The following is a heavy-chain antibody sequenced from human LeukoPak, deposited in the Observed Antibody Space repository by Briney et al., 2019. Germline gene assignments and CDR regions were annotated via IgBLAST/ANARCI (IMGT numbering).Heavy chain of an antibody. CDR1: GFTFSSYS. V-gene: IGHV3-48*01. D-gene: IGHD3-3*01. CDR3: ARVSYDFWSGYDYYYMDV. Sequence: GGSLRLSCAASGFTFSSYSMNWVRQAPGKGLEWVSYISSSSSTIYYANAVKGRFTISRDNTKNSLYLQMNSLRAEDTAVYYCARVSYDFWSGYDYYYMDVWGKGTTVTVPS. CDR2: ISSSSSTI. J-gene: IGHJ6*03.